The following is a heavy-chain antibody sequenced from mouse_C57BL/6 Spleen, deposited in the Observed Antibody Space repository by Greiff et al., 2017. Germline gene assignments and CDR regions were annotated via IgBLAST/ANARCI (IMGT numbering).Heavy chain of an antibody. Sequence: EVKLMESGGGLVQPGGSMKLSCAASGFTFSDAWMDWVRQSPEKGLEWVAEIRNKANNHATYYAESVKGRFTISRDDSKSSVYLQMNSLRAEDTGIYYCTRCSYGYDVGFAYWGQGTLVTVSA. CDR1: GFTFSDAW. D-gene: IGHD2-2*01. J-gene: IGHJ3*01. V-gene: IGHV6-6*01. CDR2: IRNKANNHAT. CDR3: TRCSYGYDVGFAY.